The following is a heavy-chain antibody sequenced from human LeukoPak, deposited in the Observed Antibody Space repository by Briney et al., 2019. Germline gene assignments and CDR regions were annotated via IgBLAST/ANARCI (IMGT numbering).Heavy chain of an antibody. CDR3: TRYSGSYPFDY. Sequence: HAGGSLRLSCTASGFTFGDYAMSWVRQAPGKGLEWVGFIRSKAYGGTTEYAASVKGRFTISRDDSKSIAYLQMNSLKTEDTAVYYCTRYSGSYPFDYWGQGTLVTVSS. D-gene: IGHD1-26*01. CDR1: GFTFGDYA. V-gene: IGHV3-49*04. J-gene: IGHJ4*02. CDR2: IRSKAYGGTT.